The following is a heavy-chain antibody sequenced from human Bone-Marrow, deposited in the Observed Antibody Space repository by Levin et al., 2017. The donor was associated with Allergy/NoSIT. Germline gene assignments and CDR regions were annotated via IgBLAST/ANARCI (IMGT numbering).Heavy chain of an antibody. V-gene: IGHV3-23*01. CDR3: AKDQVLRQQLVRGEVGLIDY. CDR1: GFTFSSYA. D-gene: IGHD6-13*01. Sequence: GGSLRLSCAASGFTFSSYAMSWVRQAPGKGLEWVSAISGSGGSTYYADSVKGRFTISRDNSKNTLYLQMNSLRAEDTAVYYCAKDQVLRQQLVRGEVGLIDYWGQGTLVTVSS. CDR2: ISGSGGST. J-gene: IGHJ4*02.